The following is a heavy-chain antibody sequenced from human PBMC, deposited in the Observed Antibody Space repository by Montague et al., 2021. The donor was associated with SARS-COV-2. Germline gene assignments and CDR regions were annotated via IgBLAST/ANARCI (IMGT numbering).Heavy chain of an antibody. V-gene: IGHV4-4*02. D-gene: IGHD3-3*01. CDR1: SGSISSREW. CDR2: IHQSESGXT. CDR3: GGTWVYFSPVDV. Sequence: SETLSLTCAVSSGSISSREWWSWVRQPPGKGLEWIGEIHQSESGXTNXXXXLKSRVTISIDQSKNYFSLNLTSMTAADTAVYYCGGTWVYFSPVDVWGQGTTVIVSS. J-gene: IGHJ6*02.